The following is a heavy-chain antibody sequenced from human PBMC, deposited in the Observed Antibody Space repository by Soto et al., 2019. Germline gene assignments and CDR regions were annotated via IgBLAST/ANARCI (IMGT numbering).Heavy chain of an antibody. CDR1: GRSITNGDYC. V-gene: IGHV4-30-4*01. CDR2: IYYSGSA. J-gene: IGHJ4*02. Sequence: QTRSLTCTVSGRSITNGDYCWNWIRQPPEKGLEWIGYIYYSGSASYNPSLKSRVTISVDTSKNQFSLKLTSVTAADTAVYYCARDTGYYDTSGKNFFDYWGQGTLVTVSS. D-gene: IGHD3-22*01. CDR3: ARDTGYYDTSGKNFFDY.